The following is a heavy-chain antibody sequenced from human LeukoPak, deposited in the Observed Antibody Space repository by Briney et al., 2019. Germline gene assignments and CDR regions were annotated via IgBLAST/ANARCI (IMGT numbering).Heavy chain of an antibody. CDR1: GYTFTGYY. CDR2: INPNSGGT. V-gene: IGHV1-2*02. CDR3: ARLDTAMVRRAFDI. J-gene: IGHJ3*02. Sequence: GASVKVSCKASGYTFTGYYMYWVRQAPGQGLEWMGWINPNSGGTNYAQKFQGRVTMTRDTSISTAYMELSRLRSDDTAVYYCARLDTAMVRRAFDIWGQGTMVTVSS. D-gene: IGHD5-18*01.